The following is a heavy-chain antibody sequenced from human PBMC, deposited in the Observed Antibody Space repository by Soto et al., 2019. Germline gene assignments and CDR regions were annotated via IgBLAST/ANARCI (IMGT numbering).Heavy chain of an antibody. Sequence: QVQLVQSGGEVKKPGASVKVSCKASGYTFTSYGIYWVRQAPGQGLEGMGWISAYNGNTNYAQKLQGRVTMTTDTSTSTAYMELRSLSSDDTAVYYCARLIAVAEAKWFDPWGQGTLVTVSS. CDR2: ISAYNGNT. CDR1: GYTFTSYG. J-gene: IGHJ5*02. D-gene: IGHD6-19*01. V-gene: IGHV1-18*01. CDR3: ARLIAVAEAKWFDP.